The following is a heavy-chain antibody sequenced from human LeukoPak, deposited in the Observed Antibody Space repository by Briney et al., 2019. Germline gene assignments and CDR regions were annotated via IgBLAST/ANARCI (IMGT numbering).Heavy chain of an antibody. CDR3: ARGDQTSTDV. J-gene: IGHJ6*04. CDR1: GGSFSGYY. Sequence: SETLSLTCAVYGGSFSGYYWSWIRQPPGKGLEWIGEINHSGSTNYNPSLNSRVTISVDTSKNQFSLKLSSVTAADTAVYYCARGDQTSTDVWGKGTTVTVSS. V-gene: IGHV4-34*01. CDR2: INHSGST.